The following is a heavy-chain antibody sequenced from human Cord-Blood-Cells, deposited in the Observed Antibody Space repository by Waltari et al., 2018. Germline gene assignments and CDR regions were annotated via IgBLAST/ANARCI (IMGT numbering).Heavy chain of an antibody. J-gene: IGHJ4*02. V-gene: IGHV4-34*01. CDR1: GGSFSGYY. Sequence: QVQLQQWGAGLLKPSETLSLTCAVYGGSFSGYYWSWIRQPPGKGLEWIGEINHSGRTNYNPSLKSRVTISVDTSKNQFSLKLSSVTAADTAVYYCARGRHDYGDYIRGGFDYWGQGTLVTVSS. CDR3: ARGRHDYGDYIRGGFDY. CDR2: INHSGRT. D-gene: IGHD4-17*01.